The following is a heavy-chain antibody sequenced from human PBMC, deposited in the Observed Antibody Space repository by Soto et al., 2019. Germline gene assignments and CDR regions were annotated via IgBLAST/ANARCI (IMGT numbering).Heavy chain of an antibody. D-gene: IGHD2-21*01. CDR2: IYYSGST. J-gene: IGHJ3*02. V-gene: IGHV4-30-4*01. CDR1: GGSISSGDYY. Sequence: SETLSLTCTVSGGSISSGDYYWSWIRQPPGKGLEWIGYIYYSGSTYYNPSLKSRVTISVDTSKNQFSLKLSSVTAADTAVYYCASYRVGHAFDIWGQGTMVTGSS. CDR3: ASYRVGHAFDI.